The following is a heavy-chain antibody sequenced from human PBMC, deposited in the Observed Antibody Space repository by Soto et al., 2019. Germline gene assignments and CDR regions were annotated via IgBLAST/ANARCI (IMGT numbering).Heavy chain of an antibody. V-gene: IGHV4-30-2*01. CDR1: GGTISSGCYS. J-gene: IGHJ6*02. CDR2: IQHGGST. Sequence: PSETMSLTCTVAGGTISSGCYSWSWIRKPPGKGLEWIGYIQHGGSTYYNPSLKSRVTISVDRSKNQFSLKLTSVTAADTAVYYCARAHYGDYGYGMDVWGQGTTVTVSS. D-gene: IGHD4-17*01. CDR3: ARAHYGDYGYGMDV.